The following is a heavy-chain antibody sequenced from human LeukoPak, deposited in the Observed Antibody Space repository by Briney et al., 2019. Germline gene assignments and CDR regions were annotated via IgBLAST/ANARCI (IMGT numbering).Heavy chain of an antibody. Sequence: GGSLRLSCTASGFTFGDYAMSWFRQAPGKGLEWVGFIRSKAYGATTEYAASVKGRFTISRDDSKSIAYLQMNSLKTEDTAVYYCTRDTAEFYDSSGYAGDWGQGTLVTVSS. CDR3: TRDTAEFYDSSGYAGD. D-gene: IGHD3-22*01. J-gene: IGHJ4*02. CDR1: GFTFGDYA. CDR2: IRSKAYGATT. V-gene: IGHV3-49*03.